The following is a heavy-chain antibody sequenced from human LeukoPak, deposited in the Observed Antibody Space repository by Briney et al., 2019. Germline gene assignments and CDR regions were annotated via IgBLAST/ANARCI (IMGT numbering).Heavy chain of an antibody. CDR2: IKQDGSEK. CDR3: ASGVLRYFDWRAYAFDI. Sequence: GGSLRLSCAASGFTFSSYWMSWVRQAPGKGLEWVANIKQDGSEKYYVDSVKGRSTISRDNAKNSLYLQMNSLRAEDTAVYYCASGVLRYFDWRAYAFDIWGQGTMVTVSS. D-gene: IGHD3-9*01. V-gene: IGHV3-7*01. J-gene: IGHJ3*02. CDR1: GFTFSSYW.